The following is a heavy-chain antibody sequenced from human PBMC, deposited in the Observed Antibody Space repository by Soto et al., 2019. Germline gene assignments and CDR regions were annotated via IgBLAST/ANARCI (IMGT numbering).Heavy chain of an antibody. CDR3: AQEVSSRRWFDP. Sequence: PSETLSLTCAVSGASIRSYHWSFLRQPAGKGLEWIGRIQHTGNTNYNPSLKSRVTMSADTSKNKISLKMTSVTAEDTAVYFCAQEVSSRRWFDPWGPGVRGTVS. CDR2: IQHTGNT. CDR1: GASIRSYH. J-gene: IGHJ5*02. V-gene: IGHV4-4*07.